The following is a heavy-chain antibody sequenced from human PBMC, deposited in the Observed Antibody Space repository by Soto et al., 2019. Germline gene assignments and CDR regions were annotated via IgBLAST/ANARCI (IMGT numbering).Heavy chain of an antibody. D-gene: IGHD1-1*01. Sequence: GGSLRLSCAASGFTFSSYAMSWVRQAPGKGLEWVSAISGSGGSTYYADSVKGRFTISRDNSKNTLYLQMNSLRAEDTAVYYCAKDSSVNDQTITRLFDYWGQGTLVTVSS. CDR1: GFTFSSYA. J-gene: IGHJ4*02. V-gene: IGHV3-23*01. CDR2: ISGSGGST. CDR3: AKDSSVNDQTITRLFDY.